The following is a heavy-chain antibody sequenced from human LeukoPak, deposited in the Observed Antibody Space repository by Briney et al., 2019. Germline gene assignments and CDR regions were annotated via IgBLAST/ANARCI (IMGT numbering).Heavy chain of an antibody. Sequence: SGTLSLTCAVYGGSFSGYYWSWIRQPPGKGLEWIGEINHSGSTNYNPSLKSRVTISVDTSKNQFSLKLGSVTAADTAVYYCARGLPRRYSSGWSLTYYFDYWSQGTLVTVSS. J-gene: IGHJ4*02. CDR2: INHSGST. D-gene: IGHD6-19*01. V-gene: IGHV4-34*01. CDR1: GGSFSGYY. CDR3: ARGLPRRYSSGWSLTYYFDY.